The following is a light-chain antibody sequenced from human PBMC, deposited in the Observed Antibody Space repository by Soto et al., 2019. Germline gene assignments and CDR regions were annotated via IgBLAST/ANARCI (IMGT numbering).Light chain of an antibody. CDR1: SGHSNYA. V-gene: IGLV4-69*01. CDR3: QTWGSGIVV. J-gene: IGLJ2*01. Sequence: QSVLTQSPSASASLGASVKLTCTLSSGHSNYAIAWHQQQSEKGPRYLMKLNSDVSHSKGDGIPDRFSGSSSGAERYLTISCLQSEDEADYYCQTWGSGIVVFGGWTKVTV. CDR2: LNSDVSH.